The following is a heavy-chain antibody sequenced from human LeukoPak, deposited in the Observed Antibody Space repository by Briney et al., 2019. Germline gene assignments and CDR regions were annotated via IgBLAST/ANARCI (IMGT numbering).Heavy chain of an antibody. CDR2: IYYSGST. D-gene: IGHD4-11*01. CDR3: ARRPVTTGANWFDP. V-gene: IGHV4-39*01. J-gene: IGHJ5*02. CDR1: GGSISSSSYY. Sequence: SETLSLTCTVSGGSISSSSYYWGWIRQPPGKGLEWIGSIYYSGSTYYNPSLKSRVTISVDTSKNQFSLKLSSVTAADTAVDYCARRPVTTGANWFDPWGQGTLVTVSS.